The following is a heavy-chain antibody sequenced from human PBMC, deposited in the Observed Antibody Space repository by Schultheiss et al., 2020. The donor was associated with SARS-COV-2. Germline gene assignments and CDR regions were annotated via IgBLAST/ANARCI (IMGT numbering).Heavy chain of an antibody. CDR2: IYYSGST. V-gene: IGHV4-59*08. CDR1: GGSISSYY. J-gene: IGHJ5*02. Sequence: SETLSLTCTVSGGSISSYYWSWIRQPPGKGLEWIGYIYYSGSTYYNPSLKSRVTISVDTSKNQFSLKLSSVTAADTAVYYCARSYSSSPYNWFDPWGQGTLVTVSS. CDR3: ARSYSSSPYNWFDP. D-gene: IGHD6-6*01.